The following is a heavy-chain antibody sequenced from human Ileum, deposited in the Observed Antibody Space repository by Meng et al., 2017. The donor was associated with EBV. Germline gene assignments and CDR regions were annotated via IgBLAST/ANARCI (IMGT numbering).Heavy chain of an antibody. D-gene: IGHD2-21*02. Sequence: QGQLQESGPGLVKPSETLPLTCSVSNGSVSSYGYYWTWIRQPPGKGLEWIGYMSYTGSTNYKSTLKSRVTISVDKSKNQFSLKLSSVTAADTAVYYCARERGGGDRGIQWGQGTLVTVSS. J-gene: IGHJ4*02. CDR3: ARERGGGDRGIQ. CDR1: NGSVSSYGYY. CDR2: MSYTGST. V-gene: IGHV4-61*08.